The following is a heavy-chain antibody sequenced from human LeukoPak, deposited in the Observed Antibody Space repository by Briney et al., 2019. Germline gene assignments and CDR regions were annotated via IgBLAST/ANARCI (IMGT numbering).Heavy chain of an antibody. D-gene: IGHD6-6*01. Sequence: SETLSLTCTVSGGSISSGGYYWSWIRQHPGKGLEWIGDMYYSGSTNYDPSLKSRVSISVDPSKNHFSLKLSSVTAADTAVYYCARIITGRLDYWGQGTLVTVSS. V-gene: IGHV4-61*03. CDR3: ARIITGRLDY. CDR2: MYYSGST. J-gene: IGHJ4*02. CDR1: GGSISSGGYY.